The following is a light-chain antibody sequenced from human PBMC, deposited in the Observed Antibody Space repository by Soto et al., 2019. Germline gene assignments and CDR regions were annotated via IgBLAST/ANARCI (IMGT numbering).Light chain of an antibody. CDR2: DAS. CDR3: QQYGSSPIT. CDR1: QSVDSSY. V-gene: IGKV3-20*01. J-gene: IGKJ5*01. Sequence: EIVLTQSPGTLSLSPGERATLSCRASQSVDSSYLAWYQQKPGQAPRLLIYDASARATGIPDRFSGSGPGTDFTLTISRLEPEDFAVYYCQQYGSSPITFGQGTQLEIK.